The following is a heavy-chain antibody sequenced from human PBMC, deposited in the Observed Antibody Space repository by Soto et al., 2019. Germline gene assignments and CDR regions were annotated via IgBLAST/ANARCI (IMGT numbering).Heavy chain of an antibody. CDR3: AADGNGSGSYRGYYYYYGMDV. J-gene: IGHJ6*02. Sequence: SVKVSCKASGFTFTSSAVQWVRQARGQRLEWIGWIVVGSGNTNYAQKFQERVTITRDMSTSTAYMELSSLRSEDTAVYYCAADGNGSGSYRGYYYYYGMDVWGQGTTVTVSS. CDR2: IVVGSGNT. V-gene: IGHV1-58*01. CDR1: GFTFTSSA. D-gene: IGHD3-10*01.